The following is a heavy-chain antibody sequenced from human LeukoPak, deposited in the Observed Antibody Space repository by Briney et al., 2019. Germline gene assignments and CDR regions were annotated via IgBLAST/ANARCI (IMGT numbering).Heavy chain of an antibody. J-gene: IGHJ4*02. CDR3: AKDQVSGEGWYGDY. Sequence: GGSLRLSCAASGFTFSSYAMSWVRQAPGKGLEWVSAISGSGGSTYYADSVKGRFTISRDNSKNTLYLQMNSLRAEDTAVCYCAKDQVSGEGWYGDYWGQGTLVTVSS. V-gene: IGHV3-23*01. CDR1: GFTFSSYA. D-gene: IGHD6-19*01. CDR2: ISGSGGST.